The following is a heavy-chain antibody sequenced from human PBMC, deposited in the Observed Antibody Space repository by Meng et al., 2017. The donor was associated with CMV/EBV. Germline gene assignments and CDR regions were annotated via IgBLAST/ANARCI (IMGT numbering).Heavy chain of an antibody. CDR3: ARDQPGDGYNEGAFDI. J-gene: IGHJ3*02. CDR1: GFTVSSNY. V-gene: IGHV3-53*01. CDR2: IYSGGST. D-gene: IGHD5-24*01. Sequence: GESLKISCAASGFTVSSNYMSWVRQAPGKGLEWVSVIYSGGSTYYADSAKGRFTISRDNSKNTLYLQMNSLRAEDTAVYYCARDQPGDGYNEGAFDIWGQGTMVTVSS.